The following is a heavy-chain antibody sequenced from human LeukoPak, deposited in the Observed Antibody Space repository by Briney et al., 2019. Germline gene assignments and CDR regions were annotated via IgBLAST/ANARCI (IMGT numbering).Heavy chain of an antibody. V-gene: IGHV4-39*01. CDR2: IYYSGST. D-gene: IGHD3-3*01. CDR3: ARHAPVENFGVVPRESWFDP. J-gene: IGHJ5*02. CDR1: GGSISSSSYY. Sequence: SETLSLTCTVSGGSISSSSYYWGWIRQPPGKGLEWIGSIYYSGSTYYNPSLKSRVTISVDTSKNQFSLKLSSVTAADTAVYYCARHAPVENFGVVPRESWFDPWGQGTLVTVSS.